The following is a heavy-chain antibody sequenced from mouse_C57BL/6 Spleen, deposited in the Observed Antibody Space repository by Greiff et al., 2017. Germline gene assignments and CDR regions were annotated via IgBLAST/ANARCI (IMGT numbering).Heavy chain of an antibody. CDR3: ARTYGAMDY. D-gene: IGHD1-1*02. V-gene: IGHV1-39*01. CDR1: GYSFTDYN. J-gene: IGHJ4*01. CDR2: LNPNYGTT. Sequence: QLVESGPELVKPGASVKISCKASGYSFTDYNMNWVKQSNGKSLEWIGVLNPNYGTTSYNQTFKGKATLTVDQSSSTAYMQLNSLTSEDSAVYCCARTYGAMDYWGQGTSVTVSS.